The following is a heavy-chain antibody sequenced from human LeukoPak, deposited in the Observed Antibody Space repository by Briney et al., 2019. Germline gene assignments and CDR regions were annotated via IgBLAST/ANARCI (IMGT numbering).Heavy chain of an antibody. CDR2: ISYDGSNK. J-gene: IGHJ6*02. Sequence: GGSLRLSCAASGFTFSSYGMHWVRQAPGKGLEWVAVISYDGSNKHYADSVKGRFTISRDNSKNTLYLQMNSLRAEDTAVYYCAKDWLYCSSTSCPTPYYYYGMDVWGQGTTVTVSS. V-gene: IGHV3-30*18. D-gene: IGHD2-2*01. CDR3: AKDWLYCSSTSCPTPYYYYGMDV. CDR1: GFTFSSYG.